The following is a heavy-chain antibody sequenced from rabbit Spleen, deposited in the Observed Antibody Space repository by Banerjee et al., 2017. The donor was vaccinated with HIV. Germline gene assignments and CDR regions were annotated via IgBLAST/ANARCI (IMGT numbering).Heavy chain of an antibody. Sequence: QSLEESGGDLVKPGASLTLTCTASGVSFSFSSYMCWVRQAPGKGLEWIACIDSGSSGFTYYASWAKGRFTISKTSSTTVTLQMTSLTAADTATYFCARYVTGGNGYDLWGPGTLVTVS. CDR2: IDSGSSGFT. J-gene: IGHJ6*01. CDR3: ARYVTGGNGYDL. D-gene: IGHD1-1*01. V-gene: IGHV1S40*01. CDR1: GVSFSFSSY.